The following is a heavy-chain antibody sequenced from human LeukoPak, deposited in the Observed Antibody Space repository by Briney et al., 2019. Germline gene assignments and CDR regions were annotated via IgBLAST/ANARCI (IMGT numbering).Heavy chain of an antibody. J-gene: IGHJ4*02. D-gene: IGHD2-2*02. CDR2: ISAYNGNT. CDR1: GYTFTSYG. V-gene: IGHV1-18*01. CDR3: AREGGDIVVVPAAIWDY. Sequence: ASVKVSCKASGYTFTSYGISWVRQAPGQGLEWMGWISAYNGNTNYAQKLQGRVTMTTDTSTSTAYMELRSLRSDDTAVYYCAREGGDIVVVPAAIWDYWGQGTLVPVSS.